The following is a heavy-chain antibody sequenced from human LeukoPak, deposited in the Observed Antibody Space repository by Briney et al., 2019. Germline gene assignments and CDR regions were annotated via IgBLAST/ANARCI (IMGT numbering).Heavy chain of an antibody. Sequence: GASVKVSCKASGYTFTSYAVHWVRQAPGQRLEWMGWINAGNGNTKYSQKFQGRVTITRDTSASTAYMELSSLRSEDTAVYYCARSIHYYYYYGMDVWGQGTTVTVSS. D-gene: IGHD5-24*01. CDR1: GYTFTSYA. CDR2: INAGNGNT. CDR3: ARSIHYYYYYGMDV. V-gene: IGHV1-3*01. J-gene: IGHJ6*02.